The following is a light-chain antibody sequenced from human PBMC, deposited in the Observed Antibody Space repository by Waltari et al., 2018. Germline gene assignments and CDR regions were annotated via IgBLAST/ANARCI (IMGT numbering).Light chain of an antibody. CDR2: GAS. V-gene: IGKV3-20*01. CDR1: QSVSSTY. CDR3: QQYGSSPVT. J-gene: IGKJ3*01. Sequence: EIVLTQSPGTLSLSPGERATLSCRTSQSVSSTYLAWYQQKPGQASRLLIHGASSRVTGLPDRFSGSGSGTDFTLTISRLEPEDFAVYYCQQYGSSPVTFGPGTKVDIK.